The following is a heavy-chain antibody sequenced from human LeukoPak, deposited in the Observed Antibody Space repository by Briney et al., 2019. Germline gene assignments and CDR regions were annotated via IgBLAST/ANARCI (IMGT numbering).Heavy chain of an antibody. Sequence: SETLSLTCTVSGGSISSSSYYWSWIRQPPGKGLEWIGYIYYSGSTNYNPSLKSRVTISVDTSKNQFSLKLSSVTAADTAVYYCARGREYYYDSSDFDYWGQGTLVTVSS. CDR2: IYYSGST. CDR1: GGSISSSSYY. D-gene: IGHD3-22*01. J-gene: IGHJ4*02. CDR3: ARGREYYYDSSDFDY. V-gene: IGHV4-61*01.